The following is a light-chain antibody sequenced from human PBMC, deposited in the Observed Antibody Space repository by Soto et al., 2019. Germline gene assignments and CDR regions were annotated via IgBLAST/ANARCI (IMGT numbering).Light chain of an antibody. J-gene: IGKJ1*01. CDR1: QSVSSGY. V-gene: IGKV3-20*01. CDR3: QQYGNSPWS. Sequence: EIVLTQSPGTLSLSPGERATLSCRASQSVSSGYLAWYQQKPGQAPRLLTYGVSSRATGIPDRFSGSGSGTDFTLTISRLEPEDFAVYYCQQYGNSPWSFGQGTKVEIK. CDR2: GVS.